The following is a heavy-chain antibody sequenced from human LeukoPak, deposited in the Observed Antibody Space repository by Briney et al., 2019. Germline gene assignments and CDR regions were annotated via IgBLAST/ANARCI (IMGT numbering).Heavy chain of an antibody. CDR2: IGIAGDT. CDR3: IRGPQRAVGYFDL. CDR1: GFTISSYD. J-gene: IGHJ2*01. Sequence: KSGGSLRLSCAASGFTISSYDIHWVRQTTGKGLEWVSAIGIAGDTYYIGSVKGRFTISGENAKNSLYLQMNSLRAGDTAVYYCIRGPQRAVGYFDLWGRGTLVTVPS. D-gene: IGHD6-19*01. V-gene: IGHV3-13*01.